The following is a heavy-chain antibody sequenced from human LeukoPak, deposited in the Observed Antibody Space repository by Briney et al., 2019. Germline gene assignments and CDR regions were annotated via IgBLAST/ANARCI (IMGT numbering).Heavy chain of an antibody. J-gene: IGHJ5*02. Sequence: GGSLRLSCAASGFTFIDYTMVWVRQAPGKGLEWVSSITGSGPYMYYSDSLRGRFTISRVNTKNSVYLQMNSLRAEDTAVYYCARHFNRPSRVVSWGQGTLVIVSS. D-gene: IGHD2-21*01. CDR1: GFTFIDYT. CDR2: ITGSGPYM. CDR3: ARHFNRPSRVVS. V-gene: IGHV3-21*01.